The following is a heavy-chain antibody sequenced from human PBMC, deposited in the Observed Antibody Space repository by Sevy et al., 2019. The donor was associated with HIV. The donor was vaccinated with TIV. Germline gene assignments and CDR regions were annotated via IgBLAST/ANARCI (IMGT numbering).Heavy chain of an antibody. CDR1: GYSFTSYW. J-gene: IGHJ4*02. D-gene: IGHD5-18*01. CDR2: IYPGDSDT. CDR3: ARHGAKYSYGYRSHFDY. V-gene: IGHV5-51*01. Sequence: GESLKISCKGSGYSFTSYWIGWVRQMPGKGLEWMGIIYPGDSDTRYSPSFQGQVTISADKSISTAYLQWSSLKASDTAMYYCARHGAKYSYGYRSHFDYWGQGTLVTVSS.